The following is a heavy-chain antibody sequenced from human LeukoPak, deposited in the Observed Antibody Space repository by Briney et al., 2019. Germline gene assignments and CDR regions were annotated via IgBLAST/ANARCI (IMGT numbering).Heavy chain of an antibody. D-gene: IGHD1/OR15-1a*01. Sequence: GGSLGLSCAASGFTFSRYAMSWVRQAPGKGLEWVSVIRNSGDNTYYADSVKGRFTISRDNSKNTLWLQMNSLRAEDTAVYYCAKGNWDKLEVFDYWGQGTLVTASS. CDR2: IRNSGDNT. J-gene: IGHJ4*02. CDR3: AKGNWDKLEVFDY. V-gene: IGHV3-23*01. CDR1: GFTFSRYA.